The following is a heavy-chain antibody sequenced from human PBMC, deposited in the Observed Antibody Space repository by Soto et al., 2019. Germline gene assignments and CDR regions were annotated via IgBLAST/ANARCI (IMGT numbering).Heavy chain of an antibody. CDR2: ISANIIST. D-gene: IGHD2-15*01. V-gene: IGHV3-23*01. J-gene: IGHJ6*02. CDR1: GFNLNSHA. Sequence: GGSLRLSCAASGFNLNSHAMTWVRQAPGKGLEWVSTISANIISTYYADSVKGRFTISRDNSKNTLYLQMSSLRVEDTAVYHCARVDTPTVRVGMEVWGQGATVTVSS. CDR3: ARVDTPTVRVGMEV.